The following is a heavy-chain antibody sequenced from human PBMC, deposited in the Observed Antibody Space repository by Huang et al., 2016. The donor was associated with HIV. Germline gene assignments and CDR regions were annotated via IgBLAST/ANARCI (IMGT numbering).Heavy chain of an antibody. D-gene: IGHD4-17*01. V-gene: IGHV5-51*01. CDR2: IYPGDSDT. Sequence: EVQLVQSGAEVKKPGGSLKISCKGSGYMFTKYWIGWVRQMPGKGLEWMGIIYPGDSDTRYSPSFQGQVTISADKSITTAYLQWSSLKASDTAIYYCARHDGARPGWVDNWGQGTLVTVSS. CDR1: GYMFTKYW. J-gene: IGHJ5*02. CDR3: ARHDGARPGWVDN.